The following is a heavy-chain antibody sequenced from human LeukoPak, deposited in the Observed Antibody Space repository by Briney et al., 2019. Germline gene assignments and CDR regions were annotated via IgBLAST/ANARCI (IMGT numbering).Heavy chain of an antibody. D-gene: IGHD2/OR15-2a*01. CDR3: VRDFYVDY. Sequence: GGSLRLSCAASGFTFNVYWMDWVRQAPGKGLEGVANIKHDGTEKNYVDSVKGRFTIYRDNAENTLYLQMNSLRAEHTAVYYCVRDFYVDYWGQGAMVTVSS. J-gene: IGHJ4*02. V-gene: IGHV3-7*03. CDR1: GFTFNVYW. CDR2: IKHDGTEK.